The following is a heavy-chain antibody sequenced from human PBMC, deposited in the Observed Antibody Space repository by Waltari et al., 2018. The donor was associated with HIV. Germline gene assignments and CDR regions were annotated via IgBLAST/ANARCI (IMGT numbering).Heavy chain of an antibody. D-gene: IGHD1-26*01. CDR1: GFTFINFG. V-gene: IGHV3-30*18. CDR2: ISYDGNNK. CDR3: AKAVGATQRGYFDY. Sequence: QVQLVESGGGVVQPGRPLRLSCAASGFTFINFGMHWVRQAPGKGLGWVAVISYDGNNKYYAYSVKGRFTISRDNSKNTTYLQMNSLRAEDTAVYYCAKAVGATQRGYFDYWGQGTLVTVSS. J-gene: IGHJ4*02.